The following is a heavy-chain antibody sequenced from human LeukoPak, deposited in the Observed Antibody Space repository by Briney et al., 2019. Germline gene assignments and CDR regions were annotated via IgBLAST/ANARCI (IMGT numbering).Heavy chain of an antibody. V-gene: IGHV3-21*01. CDR1: GFTFSSYS. J-gene: IGHJ4*02. CDR3: ARDDPYSRGIDY. Sequence: PGGSLRLSCAASGFTFSSYSMYWVRQAPGKGLEWVSSISSSSSYIYYADSVKGRFTISRDNAKNSLYLQMNSLRAEDTAVYYCARDDPYSRGIDYWGQGTLVTVSS. D-gene: IGHD6-13*01. CDR2: ISSSSSYI.